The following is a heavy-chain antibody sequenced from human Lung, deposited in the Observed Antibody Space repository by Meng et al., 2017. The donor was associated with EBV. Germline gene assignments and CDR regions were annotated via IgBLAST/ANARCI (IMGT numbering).Heavy chain of an antibody. CDR2: IDPNTGNP. CDR1: GYTFTSYA. V-gene: IGHV7-4-1*02. D-gene: IGHD3-22*01. Sequence: VQLVQSGSGLKQPGASVKVSCRPSGYTFTSYAINWVRQAPGQGPDWMGWIDPNTGNPTYDQGFTGRFVFSLDTSVSTAYLQINSLRADDTAVYYCARGDYYDSSGLDYWGQGTLVTVSS. J-gene: IGHJ4*02. CDR3: ARGDYYDSSGLDY.